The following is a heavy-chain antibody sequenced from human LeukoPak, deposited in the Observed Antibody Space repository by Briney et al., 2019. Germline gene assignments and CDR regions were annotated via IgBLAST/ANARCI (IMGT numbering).Heavy chain of an antibody. CDR1: GYAFTSYG. CDR3: AAGHYYGSAYFDY. J-gene: IGHJ4*02. V-gene: IGHV1-18*01. D-gene: IGHD3-10*01. Sequence: ASVKVSCKASGYAFTSYGISWVRQAPGQGLDWMGWISPYNGNTNCAQKVQGRVTMTTDTSTSTAYMELRSLRSEDTAVYYCAAGHYYGSAYFDYWGQGTLVTVSS. CDR2: ISPYNGNT.